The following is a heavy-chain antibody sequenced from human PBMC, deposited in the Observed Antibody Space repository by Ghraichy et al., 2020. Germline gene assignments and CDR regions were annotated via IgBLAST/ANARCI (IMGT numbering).Heavy chain of an antibody. Sequence: SETLSLTCTVSGGSISSYYWSWIRQPPGKGLEWIGYIYYSGSTNYNPSLKSRVTISVDTSKNQFSLKLSSVTAADTAVYYCARDLSYYDFWSGYSERRFDPWGQGTLVTVSS. CDR2: IYYSGST. J-gene: IGHJ5*02. CDR3: ARDLSYYDFWSGYSERRFDP. V-gene: IGHV4-59*01. CDR1: GGSISSYY. D-gene: IGHD3-3*01.